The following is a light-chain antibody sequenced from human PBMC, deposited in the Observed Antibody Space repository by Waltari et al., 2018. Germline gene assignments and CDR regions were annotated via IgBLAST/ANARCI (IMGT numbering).Light chain of an antibody. CDR3: QQAYNTPVT. CDR1: QTINNL. Sequence: DIQMTQSPSSLSASVGDRVAITCRASQTINNLLNWYQKKPGKAPKLLIYGASTLHNGVPSRFSGSASGTDFTLIISSLQPEDFATYYCQQAYNTPVTFGPGTKVDIK. V-gene: IGKV1-39*01. CDR2: GAS. J-gene: IGKJ3*01.